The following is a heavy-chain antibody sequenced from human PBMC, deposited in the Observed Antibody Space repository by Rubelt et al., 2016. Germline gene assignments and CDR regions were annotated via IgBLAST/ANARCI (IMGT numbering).Heavy chain of an antibody. V-gene: IGHV4-34*01. Sequence: QVQLQQWGAGLLKPSETLSLTCAVYGGSFSGYYWSWIRQPPGKGLEWIGEINHSGSTNYNPALMGGGTIAVETARNQLSLKLSSVTAADTAVYYCARAHLPSRRWFDPWGQGTLVTVSS. CDR2: INHSGST. CDR1: GGSFSGYY. CDR3: ARAHLPSRRWFDP. J-gene: IGHJ5*02.